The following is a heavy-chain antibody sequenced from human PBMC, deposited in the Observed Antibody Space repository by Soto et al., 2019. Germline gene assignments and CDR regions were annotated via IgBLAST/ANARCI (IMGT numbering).Heavy chain of an antibody. Sequence: GGSLRLSCAASGFTFSSYWMSWVRQAPGKGLEWVANIKQDGSEKYYVDSVKGRFTISRDNAKNSLYLQMNSLRAEDTAVYYCARGSGYSYGNQFKPYYFDYWGQGTLVTVSS. CDR2: IKQDGSEK. CDR1: GFTFSSYW. D-gene: IGHD5-18*01. V-gene: IGHV3-7*01. CDR3: ARGSGYSYGNQFKPYYFDY. J-gene: IGHJ4*02.